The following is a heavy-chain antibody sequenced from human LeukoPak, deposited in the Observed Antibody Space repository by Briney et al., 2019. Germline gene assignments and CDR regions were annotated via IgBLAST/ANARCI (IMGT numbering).Heavy chain of an antibody. CDR2: MNNDGGVI. D-gene: IGHD3-16*01. Sequence: PGGSLRLSCRVSGFTFNTYWMHWVRQAPGKGLVWVSRMNNDGGVISYADSVKGRFTISRDNAKNTLYLQMNSLRAEDTAVYYCAREFEATGFWALGYWGQGTLDTASS. CDR1: GFTFNTYW. CDR3: AREFEATGFWALGY. V-gene: IGHV3-74*01. J-gene: IGHJ4*02.